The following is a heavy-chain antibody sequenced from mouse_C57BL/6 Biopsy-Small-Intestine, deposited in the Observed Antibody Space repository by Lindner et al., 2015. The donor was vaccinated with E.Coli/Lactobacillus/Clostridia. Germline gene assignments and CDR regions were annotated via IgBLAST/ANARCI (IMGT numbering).Heavy chain of an antibody. V-gene: IGHV5-17*01. J-gene: IGHJ2*01. CDR1: GFTFSDYG. CDR2: ISSGSSTI. D-gene: IGHD2-3*01. Sequence: VQLQESGGGLVKPGGSLKLSCAASGFTFSDYGMHWFRQAPEKGLEWVAYISSGSSTIYYADTVKGRFTISRDNAKNTLFLQMTSLRSEGTAIYYCARGVDGSYDYWGQGTALTVSS. CDR3: ARGVDGSYDY.